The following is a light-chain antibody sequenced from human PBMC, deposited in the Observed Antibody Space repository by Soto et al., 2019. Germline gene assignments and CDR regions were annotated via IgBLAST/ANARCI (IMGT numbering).Light chain of an antibody. CDR2: DVS. V-gene: IGLV2-14*03. Sequence: QSALTQPASVSGSPGQSITISCTGTSSDVGAYNYVSWYQQHPGKAPKLMIYDVSDRPSGVSNLFSGSKSGNTASLTISGLQAEDEADYYCSSYTASSTVVFGGGTKLTV. CDR3: SSYTASSTVV. J-gene: IGLJ2*01. CDR1: SSDVGAYNY.